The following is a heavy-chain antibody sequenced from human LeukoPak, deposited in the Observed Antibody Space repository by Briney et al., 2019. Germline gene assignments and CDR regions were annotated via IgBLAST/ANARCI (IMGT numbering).Heavy chain of an antibody. CDR3: ARVVVPGWFDP. CDR1: GGSISSSSYY. V-gene: IGHV4-39*07. D-gene: IGHD2-15*01. CDR2: IYYSGST. Sequence: SETLSLTCTVSGGSISSSSYYWGWIRQPPGKGLEWIGNIYYSGSTYYNPSLKSRVTITVDTSNNQFSLKLSSVTAADTAVYYCARVVVPGWFDPWGQGTLVTVSS. J-gene: IGHJ5*02.